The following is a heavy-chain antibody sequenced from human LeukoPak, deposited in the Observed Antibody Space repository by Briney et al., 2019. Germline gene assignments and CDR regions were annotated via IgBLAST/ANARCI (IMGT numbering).Heavy chain of an antibody. CDR3: TKELSGSFSSGWTSEPFDY. J-gene: IGHJ4*02. Sequence: PGGSLRLSCAASGFTFSSYGMHWVRQAPGKGLEWVAVISYDGNNKYYADSVKGRFTISRDNSKDTLYLQMNSLRAEDTAVYYCTKELSGSFSSGWTSEPFDYWGQGTLVTVSS. CDR2: ISYDGNNK. CDR1: GFTFSSYG. V-gene: IGHV3-30*18. D-gene: IGHD6-19*01.